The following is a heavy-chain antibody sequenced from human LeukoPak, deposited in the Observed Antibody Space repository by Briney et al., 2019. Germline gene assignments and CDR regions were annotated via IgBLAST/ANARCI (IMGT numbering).Heavy chain of an antibody. D-gene: IGHD4-23*01. CDR1: GFTFSSYW. V-gene: IGHV3-7*01. J-gene: IGHJ4*02. CDR2: IKQDGSEK. CDR3: ATFDYGGNSGSGDFDY. Sequence: GGSLRLSCAASGFTFSSYWMSWVRQAPGKGLEWVAHIKQDGSEKYYVDSVKGRFTISRDNAKNSLYLQMNSLRAEDTAVYYCATFDYGGNSGSGDFDYWGQGTLVTVSS.